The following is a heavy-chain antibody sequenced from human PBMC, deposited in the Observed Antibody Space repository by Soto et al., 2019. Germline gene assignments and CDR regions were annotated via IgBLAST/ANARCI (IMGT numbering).Heavy chain of an antibody. Sequence: EVQLVESGGGLVQPGGSLRLSCAASGFTVSSSYLYWVRQAPGKGLEWVSSIYKSGDTYYADSVKGRFTISRDNSKSTLFLQMNSLRAEDTAVYYCARGTMGTNPNWLGPWGQGTLVTVSS. J-gene: IGHJ5*02. V-gene: IGHV3-66*01. CDR1: GFTVSSSY. CDR3: ARGTMGTNPNWLGP. CDR2: IYKSGDT. D-gene: IGHD7-27*01.